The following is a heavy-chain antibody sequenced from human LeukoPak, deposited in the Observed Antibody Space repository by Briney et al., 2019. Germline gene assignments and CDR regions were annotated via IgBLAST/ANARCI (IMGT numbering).Heavy chain of an antibody. D-gene: IGHD3-3*01. Sequence: SETLSLTCAVYGGSFSGYYWSWIRQPPGKGLEWIGEINHSGSTNYNPFLKSRVTISVDTSKNQFSLKLSSVTAADTAVYYCARTYYDFWSGYPRVVYFDYWGQGTLVTVSS. CDR3: ARTYYDFWSGYPRVVYFDY. V-gene: IGHV4-34*01. CDR2: INHSGST. J-gene: IGHJ4*02. CDR1: GGSFSGYY.